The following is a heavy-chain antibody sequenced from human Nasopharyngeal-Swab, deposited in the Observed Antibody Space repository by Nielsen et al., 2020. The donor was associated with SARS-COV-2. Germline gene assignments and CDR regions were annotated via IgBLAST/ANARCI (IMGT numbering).Heavy chain of an antibody. CDR2: IGGSGVKI. J-gene: IGHJ4*02. Sequence: GESLKISCAASGFTFSTAMSWVRQAPGKGLECVSGIGGSGVKIYYAESVKGRFTISRDNSKNTLYLQMNSLRAEDTAVYYCAREYGTNWQHHFDYWGQGIPVTVYS. CDR1: GFTFSTA. CDR3: AREYGTNWQHHFDY. V-gene: IGHV3-23*01. D-gene: IGHD7-27*01.